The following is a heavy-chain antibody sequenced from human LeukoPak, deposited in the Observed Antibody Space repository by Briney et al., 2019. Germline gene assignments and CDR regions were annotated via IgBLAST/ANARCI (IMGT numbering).Heavy chain of an antibody. Sequence: GGSLRLSCAASGFTFSSYSMNWVRQAPGKGLEWVSAISGSGGSTYYADSVKGRFTISRDNSKNTLYLQMNSLRAEDTAVYYCAKDGSSWNFDYWGQGTLVTVSS. CDR1: GFTFSSYS. D-gene: IGHD6-13*01. CDR3: AKDGSSWNFDY. V-gene: IGHV3-23*01. J-gene: IGHJ4*02. CDR2: ISGSGGST.